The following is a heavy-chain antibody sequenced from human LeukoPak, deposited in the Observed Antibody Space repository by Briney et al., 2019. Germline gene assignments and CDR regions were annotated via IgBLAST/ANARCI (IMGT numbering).Heavy chain of an antibody. CDR1: GYSFTSYG. D-gene: IGHD2-15*01. V-gene: IGHV1-18*01. J-gene: IGHJ4*02. CDR3: ARESDIVVDYDY. CDR2: ISTYNGNT. Sequence: GASVNVSCKASGYSFTSYGINWLRQAPGQGLEWMGWISTYNGNTNYAQKLQDRVTMTTDTSTTTAYMEFRSLRSDDTAVYYCARESDIVVDYDYWGQGTLVTVSS.